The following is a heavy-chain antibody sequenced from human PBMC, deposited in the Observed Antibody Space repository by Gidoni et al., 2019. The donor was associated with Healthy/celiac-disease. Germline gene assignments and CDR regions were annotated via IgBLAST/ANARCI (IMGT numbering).Heavy chain of an antibody. CDR2: ISGSGGST. J-gene: IGHJ3*02. CDR3: AKDQFNYGSGRDAFDI. Sequence: EVQLLESGGGLVQPGGSLRLSCAASGFTFSSYAMSWVRQAPGKGLEWVSAISGSGGSTYYADSVKGRFTISRDNSKNTLYLQMNSLRAEDTAVYYCAKDQFNYGSGRDAFDIWGQGTMVTVSS. V-gene: IGHV3-23*01. D-gene: IGHD3-10*01. CDR1: GFTFSSYA.